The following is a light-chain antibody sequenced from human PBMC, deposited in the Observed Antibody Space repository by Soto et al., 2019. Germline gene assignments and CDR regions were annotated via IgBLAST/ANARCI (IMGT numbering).Light chain of an antibody. J-gene: IGKJ1*01. Sequence: DIQMTQSPSTLSASVGDRVTITCRASQSISSWLAWYQQKPGKAPKLLIYKASNLESGVPSRFSGSGSGTEFTLTSSSLQPDDFATYYCQQYSSPSTFAQGTTVEIK. CDR1: QSISSW. CDR3: QQYSSPST. V-gene: IGKV1-5*03. CDR2: KAS.